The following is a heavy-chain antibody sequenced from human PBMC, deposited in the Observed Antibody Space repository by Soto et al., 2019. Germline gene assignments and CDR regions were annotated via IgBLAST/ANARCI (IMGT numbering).Heavy chain of an antibody. D-gene: IGHD3-22*01. CDR2: ISSSGSTI. CDR3: ASLITMIVVVPPP. Sequence: VGSLRLSCAASGFTFSSYEMNWVRQAPGKGLEWVSYISSSGSTIYYADSVKGRFTISRDNAKNSLYLQMNSLRAEDTAVYYCASLITMIVVVPPPWGQGTLVTVSS. CDR1: GFTFSSYE. J-gene: IGHJ5*02. V-gene: IGHV3-48*03.